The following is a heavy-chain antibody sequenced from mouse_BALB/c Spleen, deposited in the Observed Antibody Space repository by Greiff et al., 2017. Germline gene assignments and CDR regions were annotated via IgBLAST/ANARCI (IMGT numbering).Heavy chain of an antibody. J-gene: IGHJ4*01. CDR2: IWAGGST. V-gene: IGHV2-9*02. CDR1: GFSLTSYG. Sequence: VQRVESGPGLVAPSQSLSITCTVSGFSLTSYGVHWVRQPPGKGLEWLGVIWAGGSTNYNSALMSRLSISKDNSKSQVFLKMNSLQTDDTAMYYCARDNYGYLYAMDYWGQGTSVTVSS. D-gene: IGHD1-2*01. CDR3: ARDNYGYLYAMDY.